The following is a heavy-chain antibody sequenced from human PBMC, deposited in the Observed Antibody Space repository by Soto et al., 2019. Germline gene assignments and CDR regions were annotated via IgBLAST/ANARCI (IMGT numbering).Heavy chain of an antibody. CDR2: INHSGST. Sequence: SETLSLTCTVSGGSISNYYWSWIRQPPGKGLEWIGEINHSGSTNYNPSLKSRVTISVDTSKNQFSLKLSSVTAADTAVYYCARGTYYYGSGSYYLDYWGQGTLVNVS. CDR3: ARGTYYYGSGSYYLDY. CDR1: GGSISNYY. J-gene: IGHJ4*02. D-gene: IGHD3-10*01. V-gene: IGHV4-34*01.